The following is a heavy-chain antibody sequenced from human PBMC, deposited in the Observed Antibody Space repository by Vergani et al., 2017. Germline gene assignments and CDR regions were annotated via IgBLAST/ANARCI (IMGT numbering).Heavy chain of an antibody. J-gene: IGHJ2*01. CDR1: GFTFSSYA. Sequence: EVQLLESGGGLVQPGGSLRLSCAASGFTFSSYAMSWGRQAPGKGLEWVSVISGSGGSTYYPDSVKGRFTISRDNSKNTLYLQMNSLRAEDTAVYYCAKDLYCSSTSFYSGWYFDLWGRGTLVTVSS. CDR3: AKDLYCSSTSFYSGWYFDL. V-gene: IGHV3-23*01. D-gene: IGHD2-2*01. CDR2: ISGSGGST.